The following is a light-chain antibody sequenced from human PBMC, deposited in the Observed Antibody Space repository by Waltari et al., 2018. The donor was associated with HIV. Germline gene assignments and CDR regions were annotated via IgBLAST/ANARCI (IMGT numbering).Light chain of an antibody. CDR1: SLRKYY. V-gene: IGLV3-19*01. Sequence: SSELTQDPAVSVALGQTVKIACLGDSLRKYYASWYRLRPGQAPHLLVYGKTSRPSVISDPLSASSSGNRAFLTITGARAEDEADYYCACWDRSGDYILFGGGTSLTGL. CDR2: GKT. J-gene: IGLJ2*01. CDR3: ACWDRSGDYIL.